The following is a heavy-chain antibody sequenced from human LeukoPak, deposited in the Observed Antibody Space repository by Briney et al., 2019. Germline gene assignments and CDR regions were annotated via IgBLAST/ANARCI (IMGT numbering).Heavy chain of an antibody. J-gene: IGHJ4*02. CDR1: GGSFSGYY. Sequence: SETLSLTCAVYGGSFSGYYRSWIRQPPGKGLEWIGEINHSEITNYNPSLKSRVTISVDTSKNQFSLKLSSVTAADTAVYYCARAVTYHDVLTGYYRDYFDYWGQGILVTVSS. CDR2: INHSEIT. D-gene: IGHD3-9*01. V-gene: IGHV4-34*01. CDR3: ARAVTYHDVLTGYYRDYFDY.